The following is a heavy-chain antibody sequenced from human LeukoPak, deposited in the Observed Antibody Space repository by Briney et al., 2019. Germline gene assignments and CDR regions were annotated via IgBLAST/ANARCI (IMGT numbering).Heavy chain of an antibody. CDR3: AKGPRAYYYGSGTYSKESYLDY. J-gene: IGHJ4*02. V-gene: IGHV3-30*02. CDR2: IRYDGSNK. Sequence: GGSLRLSCAASGFTFSSYGMHWVRQAPGKGLEWVACIRYDGSNKKYVDSVKGRLTISRDNSKNTLYLQMNSLRAEDTAVYYCAKGPRAYYYGSGTYSKESYLDYWGQGTLVTVSS. CDR1: GFTFSSYG. D-gene: IGHD3-10*01.